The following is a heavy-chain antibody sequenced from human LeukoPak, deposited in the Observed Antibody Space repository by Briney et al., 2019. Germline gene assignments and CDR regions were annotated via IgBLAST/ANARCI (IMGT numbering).Heavy chain of an antibody. V-gene: IGHV4-38-2*02. CDR1: GGSISSYY. D-gene: IGHD3-3*01. CDR3: ARDGPQSLEWLFLDY. J-gene: IGHJ4*02. Sequence: PSETLSLTCTVSGGSISSYYWSWIRQPPGKGLEWIGSIYHSGSTYYNPSLKSRVTISVDTSKNQFSLKLSSVTAADTAVYYRARDGPQSLEWLFLDYWGQGTLVTVSS. CDR2: IYHSGST.